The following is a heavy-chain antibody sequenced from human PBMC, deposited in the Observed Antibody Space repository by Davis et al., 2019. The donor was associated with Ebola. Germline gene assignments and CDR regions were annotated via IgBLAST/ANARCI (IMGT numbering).Heavy chain of an antibody. CDR2: IIPIFGIA. V-gene: IGHV1-69*02. D-gene: IGHD5-18*01. CDR1: GYTFTGYY. Sequence: SVKVSCKASGYTFTGYYIHWVRQAPGQGLEWMGRIIPIFGIADYAQKFQGRVTITADRTTSTAYMELSSLSSEDTAVYYCARMVGSSGGSTYGYDYWGQGTLVTVSS. J-gene: IGHJ4*02. CDR3: ARMVGSSGGSTYGYDY.